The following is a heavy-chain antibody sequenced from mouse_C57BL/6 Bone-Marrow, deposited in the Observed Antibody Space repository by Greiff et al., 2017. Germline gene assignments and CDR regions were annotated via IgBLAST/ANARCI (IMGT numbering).Heavy chain of an antibody. Sequence: VQLKQSGAELVRPGASVKLSCTASGFNIKDDYMHWVKQRPEQGLEWIGWIDPENGDTEYASKFQGKATITADTSSNTAYLQPSGLTSEDTAVYYCTAGEVTTVVAESLPYYFDYWGQGTTLTVSS. J-gene: IGHJ2*01. CDR3: TAGEVTTVVAESLPYYFDY. CDR1: GFNIKDDY. D-gene: IGHD1-1*01. V-gene: IGHV14-4*01. CDR2: IDPENGDT.